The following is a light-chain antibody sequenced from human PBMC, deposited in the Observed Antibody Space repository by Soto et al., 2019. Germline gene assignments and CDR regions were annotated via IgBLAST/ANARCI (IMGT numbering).Light chain of an antibody. V-gene: IGLV1-47*01. CDR3: AAWDDSLSGLL. Sequence: QSVLPQPPSASGTPGQRVAISCSGNSSNIGSNYVYWYQQVPGTAPKLLIYRNNQRPSGVPDRFSGSKSGTSASLAISGLRSEDEADYHCAAWDDSLSGLLFGGGTKVTVL. J-gene: IGLJ2*01. CDR2: RNN. CDR1: SSNIGSNY.